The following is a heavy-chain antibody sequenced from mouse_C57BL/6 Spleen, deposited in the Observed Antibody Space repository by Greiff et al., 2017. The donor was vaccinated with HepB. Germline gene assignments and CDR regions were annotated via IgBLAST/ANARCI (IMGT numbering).Heavy chain of an antibody. CDR3: ARVYITTVVASPYWYFDV. Sequence: DVQLVESEGGLVQPGSSMKLSCTASGFTFSDYYMAWVRQVPEKGLEWVANINYDGSSTYYLDSLKSRFIISRDNAKNILYLQMSSLKSEDTATYYCARVYITTVVASPYWYFDVWGTGTTVTVSS. V-gene: IGHV5-16*01. CDR2: INYDGSST. CDR1: GFTFSDYY. D-gene: IGHD1-1*01. J-gene: IGHJ1*03.